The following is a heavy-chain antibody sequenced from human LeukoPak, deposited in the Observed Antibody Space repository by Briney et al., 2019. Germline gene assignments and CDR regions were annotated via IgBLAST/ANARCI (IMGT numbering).Heavy chain of an antibody. Sequence: GGSLRLSCAASGFTFSSYAMSWVRQAPGKGLEWVSVISGSGGRTYYADSVKGRFTLSRDNSKNTLYLQMNSLRAEDTAVYYCATMLIIDYWGQGTLVTVSS. D-gene: IGHD2-8*01. CDR3: ATMLIIDY. CDR2: ISGSGGRT. CDR1: GFTFSSYA. V-gene: IGHV3-23*01. J-gene: IGHJ4*02.